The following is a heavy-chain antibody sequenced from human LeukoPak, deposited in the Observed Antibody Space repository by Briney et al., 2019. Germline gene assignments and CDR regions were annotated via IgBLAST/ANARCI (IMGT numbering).Heavy chain of an antibody. CDR2: ISWNSGSI. Sequence: GGSLRLSCAASGFTFDDYAMHWVRQAPGKGLEWVSGISWNSGSIGYADSVKGRFTISRDNAKNSLYLQMNSLRAEDTALYYCAKDLRFWSGYSDYWGQGTLVTVFS. CDR3: AKDLRFWSGYSDY. D-gene: IGHD3-3*01. V-gene: IGHV3-9*01. J-gene: IGHJ4*02. CDR1: GFTFDDYA.